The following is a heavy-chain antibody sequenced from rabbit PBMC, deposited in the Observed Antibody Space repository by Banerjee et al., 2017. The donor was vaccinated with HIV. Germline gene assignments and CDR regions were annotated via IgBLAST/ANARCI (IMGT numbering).Heavy chain of an antibody. Sequence: QQQLEESGGGLVKPEGSLTLSCTASGFSFSSIYYMCWVRQAPGKGLEWIGCIYAGSGSAYYASWAKGRFTISKTSSTTVTLQMTSLTAADTATYFCARHSTGDGYLFYLWGQGTLVTVS. J-gene: IGHJ3*01. CDR3: ARHSTGDGYLFYL. CDR1: GFSFSSIYY. CDR2: IYAGSGSA. V-gene: IGHV1S45*01. D-gene: IGHD7-1*01.